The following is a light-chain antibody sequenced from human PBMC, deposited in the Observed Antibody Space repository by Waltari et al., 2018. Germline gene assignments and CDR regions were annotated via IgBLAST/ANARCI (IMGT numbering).Light chain of an antibody. CDR3: CSYAGRSTWV. V-gene: IGLV2-14*03. CDR2: DVT. J-gene: IGLJ3*02. CDR1: STDVGDYNY. Sequence: QSALTQPASVSGSPGQSITISCTGASTDVGDYNYLCWYQQIPGKAPKVIIYDVTKRPSGVSNRFSGSKSGNSASLSISGLQAEDEAHYYCCSYAGRSTWVFGGGTKVTVL.